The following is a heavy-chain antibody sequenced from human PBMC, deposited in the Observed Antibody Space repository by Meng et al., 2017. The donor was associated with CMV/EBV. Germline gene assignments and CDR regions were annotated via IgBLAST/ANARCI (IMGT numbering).Heavy chain of an antibody. D-gene: IGHD3-3*01. J-gene: IGHJ5*02. CDR3: AKSAYYDFWSSNWFDP. CDR1: GFTFSSYA. Sequence: GGSLRLSCAASGFTFSSYAMSWVRQAPGKGLEWVSAISGSGGSTYYADSVKGRFTISRDNSKNTLYLQMNSLRAEDTAVYYCAKSAYYDFWSSNWFDPWGQGTLVTVSS. V-gene: IGHV3-23*01. CDR2: ISGSGGST.